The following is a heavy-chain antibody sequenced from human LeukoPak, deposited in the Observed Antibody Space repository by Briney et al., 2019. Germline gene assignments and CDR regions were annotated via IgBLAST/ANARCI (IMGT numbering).Heavy chain of an antibody. CDR2: INQDGSEQ. CDR1: GFTFSDYW. D-gene: IGHD3-16*01. Sequence: PGGSLRLSCAASGFTFSDYWMTWVRQAPGQGLAWVAHINQDGSEQRFVGSVQGRFTISRDNAKNSLYLQMDSLRAEDTAVYYCAGGALDYWGQGTPVTVSS. J-gene: IGHJ1*01. CDR3: AGGALDY. V-gene: IGHV3-7*04.